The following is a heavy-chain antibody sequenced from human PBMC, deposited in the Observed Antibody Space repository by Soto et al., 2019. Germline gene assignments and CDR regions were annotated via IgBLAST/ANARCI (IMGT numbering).Heavy chain of an antibody. CDR3: ARDTKNYVWGSYPHGYIDY. CDR1: GFTFSSYG. V-gene: IGHV3-33*01. D-gene: IGHD3-16*02. J-gene: IGHJ4*02. Sequence: GGSLRLSCAASGFTFSSYGMHWVRQAPGKGLEWVAVIWYDGSNKYYADSVKGRFTISRDNSKNTLYLQMNSLRAEDTAVYYCARDTKNYVWGSYPHGYIDYWGQGTLVTVSS. CDR2: IWYDGSNK.